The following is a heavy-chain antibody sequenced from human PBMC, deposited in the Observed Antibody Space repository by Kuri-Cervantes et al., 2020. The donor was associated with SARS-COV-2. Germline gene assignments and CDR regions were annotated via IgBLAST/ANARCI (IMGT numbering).Heavy chain of an antibody. V-gene: IGHV3-23*01. CDR3: LKGIVAAADC. CDR2: ITRNSENI. D-gene: IGHD2-2*01. J-gene: IGHJ4*02. Sequence: GESLKISCAASGFTFSSYGMHWVRQAPGKGLEWVSGITRNSENIYYGDSVKGRFTISRDNSKNTVYLQMNNVRAEDTAVYYCLKGIVAAADCWGQGTLVTVSS. CDR1: GFTFSSYG.